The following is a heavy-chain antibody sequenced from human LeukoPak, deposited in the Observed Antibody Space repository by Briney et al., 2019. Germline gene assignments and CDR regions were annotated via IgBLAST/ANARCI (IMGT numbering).Heavy chain of an antibody. CDR1: GYTLTELS. D-gene: IGHD3-22*01. V-gene: IGHV1-24*01. CDR3: PTDLSYYDSSGYYS. CDR2: FDPEDGET. J-gene: IGHJ4*02. Sequence: ASVKVSCKVSGYTLTELSMHWVRQAPGKGLEWMGGFDPEDGETIYAQKFQGRVTMTEDTSTDTAYMELSSLRSEDTAVYYCPTDLSYYDSSGYYSWGQGTLVTVSS.